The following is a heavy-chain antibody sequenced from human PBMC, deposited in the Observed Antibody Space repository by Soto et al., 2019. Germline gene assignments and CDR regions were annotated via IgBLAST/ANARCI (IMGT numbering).Heavy chain of an antibody. V-gene: IGHV1-69*13. Sequence: GASVKVSCKASGGTFSNYGITWVRQAPGQGLEWLGRIIPIFGSVTFAQKFQGRITLTADESTTTVYMELSSLRSDDTAVYYCAKDGGKDGYFGNWFDPWGQGTQVTVSS. CDR3: AKDGGKDGYFGNWFDP. CDR1: GGTFSNYG. J-gene: IGHJ5*02. CDR2: IIPIFGSV. D-gene: IGHD5-12*01.